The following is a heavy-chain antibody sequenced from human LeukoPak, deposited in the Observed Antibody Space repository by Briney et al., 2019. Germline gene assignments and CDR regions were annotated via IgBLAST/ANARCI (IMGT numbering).Heavy chain of an antibody. J-gene: IGHJ3*02. D-gene: IGHD6-6*01. CDR1: GFTFSSYS. CDR3: ARLYSSSSGKAFDI. Sequence: GGSLRLSCAASGFTFSSYSMNWVRQAPGKGLEWVSYVRSSGRTICYADSVKGRFTISRDNAKNSLYLQMNSLRAEDTAVYYCARLYSSSSGKAFDIWGQGTMVTVSS. CDR2: VRSSGRTI. V-gene: IGHV3-48*04.